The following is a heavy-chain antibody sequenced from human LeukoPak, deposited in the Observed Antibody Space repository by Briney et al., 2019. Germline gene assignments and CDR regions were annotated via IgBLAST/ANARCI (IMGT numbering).Heavy chain of an antibody. Sequence: GESPKISGKGSGYSFTSYWISWVRQMPGKGLEWMGRIDPSDSYTNYSPSFQGHVTISADKSISTAYLQWSSLKASDTAMYYCARHDYGGYDHDPWGQGTLVTVSS. V-gene: IGHV5-10-1*01. CDR1: GYSFTSYW. D-gene: IGHD5-12*01. CDR3: ARHDYGGYDHDP. CDR2: IDPSDSYT. J-gene: IGHJ5*02.